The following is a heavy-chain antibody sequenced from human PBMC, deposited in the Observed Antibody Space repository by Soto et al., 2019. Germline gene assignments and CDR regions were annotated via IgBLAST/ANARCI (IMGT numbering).Heavy chain of an antibody. D-gene: IGHD2-8*01. CDR1: GFTFSNYA. CDR3: AKDLFTMVPRADV. V-gene: IGHV3-23*01. Sequence: GGSLRLSCAASGFTFSNYAMGWVRQAPGTGLGWVSSISGAGGNTYYADSVKGRFTISRDNSKNALYLQMDSLRAEDTAVYYCAKDLFTMVPRADVWGQGTTVTVSS. J-gene: IGHJ6*02. CDR2: ISGAGGNT.